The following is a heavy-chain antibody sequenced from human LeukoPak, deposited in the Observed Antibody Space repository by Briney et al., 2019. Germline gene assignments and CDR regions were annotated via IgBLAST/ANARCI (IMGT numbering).Heavy chain of an antibody. J-gene: IGHJ4*02. CDR2: ISYDGSNK. CDR1: GFTFSSYG. D-gene: IGHD3-9*01. V-gene: IGHV3-30*03. Sequence: GGSLRLSCAASGFTFSSYGMHWVRQAPGKGLEWVAVISYDGSNKYYADSVKGRFTISRDNSKNTLYLQMNSLRAEDTAVYYCARDHHYDILTGPPEYWGQGTLVTVSS. CDR3: ARDHHYDILTGPPEY.